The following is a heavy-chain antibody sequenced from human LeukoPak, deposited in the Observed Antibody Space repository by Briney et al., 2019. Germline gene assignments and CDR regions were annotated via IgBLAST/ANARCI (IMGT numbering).Heavy chain of an antibody. CDR2: INPSGGST. CDR3: ARRGWSITTGIDY. CDR1: GYTFSGYA. D-gene: IGHD4-11*01. Sequence: ASVKVSCKASGYTFSGYAISWVRQAPGQGLEWMGMINPSGGSTTYAQKFQGRVTMTRDTSTTTVYMELSSLSSEDTAVYYCARRGWSITTGIDYWGQGTLVTVSS. J-gene: IGHJ4*02. V-gene: IGHV1-46*01.